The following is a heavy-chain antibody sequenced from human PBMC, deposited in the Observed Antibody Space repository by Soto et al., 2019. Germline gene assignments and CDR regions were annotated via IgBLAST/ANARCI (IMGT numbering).Heavy chain of an antibody. Sequence: GGSLRLSCAASGFTFSSYAMSWVRQAPGKGLDWVSAISPSGTTYYADSVKGRFTISRDNSKNTLYLQINSLRAEDTAVYYCYSVPRYNNNWYRVYWGQGTLVTVS. CDR2: ISPSGTT. J-gene: IGHJ4*02. D-gene: IGHD6-13*01. CDR3: YSVPRYNNNWYRVY. CDR1: GFTFSSYA. V-gene: IGHV3-23*01.